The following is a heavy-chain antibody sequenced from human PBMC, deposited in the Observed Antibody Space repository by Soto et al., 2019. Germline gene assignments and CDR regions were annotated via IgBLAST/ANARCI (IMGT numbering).Heavy chain of an antibody. Sequence: PGGSLRLSCGASGFTFSSYAMSWVRQAPGKGLEWVSAISGSGGSTYYADSVKGRFTISRDNSKNTLYLQMNSLRAEDTAVYYCAKRRAGITIFGVAIDFDYWGQGTLVTVSS. J-gene: IGHJ4*02. V-gene: IGHV3-23*01. CDR1: GFTFSSYA. D-gene: IGHD3-3*01. CDR2: ISGSGGST. CDR3: AKRRAGITIFGVAIDFDY.